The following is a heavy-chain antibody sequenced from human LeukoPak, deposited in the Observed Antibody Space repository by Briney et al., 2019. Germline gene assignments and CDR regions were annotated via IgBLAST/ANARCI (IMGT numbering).Heavy chain of an antibody. D-gene: IGHD5-18*01. CDR2: ARNKAKSHTT. Sequence: GGTLRLSCAASGFTFSSYGMSWVRQAPGKGLEWVGRARNKAKSHTTEYAASVKGRFTISRDDSANSMYLQMNSLKTEDTAVYYCARDYQGGYGDKTVDYWGQGTLVTVSS. CDR1: GFTFSSYG. J-gene: IGHJ4*02. V-gene: IGHV3-72*01. CDR3: ARDYQGGYGDKTVDY.